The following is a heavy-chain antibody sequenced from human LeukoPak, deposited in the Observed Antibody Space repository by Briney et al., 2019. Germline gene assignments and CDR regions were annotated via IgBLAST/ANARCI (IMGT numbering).Heavy chain of an antibody. CDR2: ISAYNGNT. CDR1: GYTFTSYG. CDR3: ARDWLYYGSGSYYNSGFDY. J-gene: IGHJ4*02. V-gene: IGHV1-18*01. Sequence: GASVKVSCKASGYTFTSYGISWVRQAPGQGLEWMGWISAYNGNTNYAQKLQGRVTMTTDTSTSTAYMELRSLRSDDTAVYYCARDWLYYGSGSYYNSGFDYWGQGTLVTVSS. D-gene: IGHD3-10*01.